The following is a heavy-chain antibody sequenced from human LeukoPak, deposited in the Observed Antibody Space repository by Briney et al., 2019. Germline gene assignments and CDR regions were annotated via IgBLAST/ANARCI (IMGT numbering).Heavy chain of an antibody. CDR3: ARCRGAQSEFDY. CDR1: GFTLSSYS. Sequence: GGSLRLSCAGSGFTLSSYSMGWVRQAPGKGLEWVANIKDSGIEKEYVDSVKGRFTISRDNAKNSLYLQMNSLRVEDTALYFCARCRGAQSEFDYWGQGTQVTVSS. V-gene: IGHV3-7*01. J-gene: IGHJ4*02. D-gene: IGHD5-24*01. CDR2: IKDSGIEK.